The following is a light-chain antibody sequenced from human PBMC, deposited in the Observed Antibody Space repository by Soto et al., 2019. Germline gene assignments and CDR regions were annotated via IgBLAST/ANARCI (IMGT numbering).Light chain of an antibody. V-gene: IGLV2-23*01. Sequence: QSALTQPASVSGSPGQSITISCTGSSSDVGSYNFVSWYQQYPGKAPKLIIYEGSWRPSGVSNRFSGSKSGNTASLTISGLQAEDEADYYCCSYAGNSAPFVFGTGTKLTVL. CDR3: CSYAGNSAPFV. CDR2: EGS. J-gene: IGLJ1*01. CDR1: SSDVGSYNF.